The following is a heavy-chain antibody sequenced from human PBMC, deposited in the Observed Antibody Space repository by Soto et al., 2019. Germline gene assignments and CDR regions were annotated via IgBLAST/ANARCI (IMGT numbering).Heavy chain of an antibody. Sequence: EVQLVESGGGLIQPGGSLRLSCAASGFTVSSNYMTWVRQAPGEGLEWVSVIFSDGSTYYADSVKGRLSISRDNSKNTLYLQMNSLRAEDTAVYYCAREKTYGDYYYYGMDVWGQGTTVTVSS. CDR1: GFTVSSNY. D-gene: IGHD4-17*01. CDR2: IFSDGST. J-gene: IGHJ6*02. CDR3: AREKTYGDYYYYGMDV. V-gene: IGHV3-53*01.